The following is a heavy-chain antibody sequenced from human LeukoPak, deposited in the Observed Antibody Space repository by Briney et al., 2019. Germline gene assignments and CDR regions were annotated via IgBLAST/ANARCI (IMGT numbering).Heavy chain of an antibody. Sequence: SETLSLTCTVSGGSISSSSYYWGWIRQPPGKGLEWIGSIYYSGSTYYNPSLKSRVTISVDTSKNQFSLKLTTVTAADTAVYYCARKDGDYWGQGTLVTVSS. CDR1: GGSISSSSYY. J-gene: IGHJ4*02. V-gene: IGHV4-39*07. CDR3: ARKDGDY. CDR2: IYYSGST.